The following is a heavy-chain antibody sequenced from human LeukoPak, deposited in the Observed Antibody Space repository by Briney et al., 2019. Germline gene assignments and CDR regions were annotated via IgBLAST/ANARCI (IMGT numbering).Heavy chain of an antibody. CDR1: GYTFTGYY. Sequence: ASVKVSCKASGYTFTGYYMHWVRQAPGQGLEWVGWMNPNSGNTGYAQKFQGRVTMTRNTSISTAYMELSSLRSEDTAVYYCARVVAVAGDAFDIWGQGTMVTVSS. J-gene: IGHJ3*02. D-gene: IGHD6-19*01. V-gene: IGHV1-8*02. CDR3: ARVVAVAGDAFDI. CDR2: MNPNSGNT.